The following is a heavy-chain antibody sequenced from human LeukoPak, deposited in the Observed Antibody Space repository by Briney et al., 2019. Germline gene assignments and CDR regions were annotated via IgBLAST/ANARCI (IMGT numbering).Heavy chain of an antibody. V-gene: IGHV4-4*07. D-gene: IGHD3-10*01. CDR2: ICSSGST. CDR3: ARDRASDGSDQLDP. Sequence: SETLSLTCTVSGGSVSSYCWIWIRQPAGKGLEWIGRICSSGSTIYNPSLKSRVTMSLDMSNNHFSLELTSVTAVDTAVYYCARDRASDGSDQLDPWGQGTLVTVSS. CDR1: GGSVSSYC. J-gene: IGHJ5*02.